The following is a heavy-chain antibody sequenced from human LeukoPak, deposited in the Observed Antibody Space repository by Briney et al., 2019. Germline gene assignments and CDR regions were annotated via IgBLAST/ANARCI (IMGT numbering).Heavy chain of an antibody. D-gene: IGHD6-13*01. J-gene: IGHJ4*02. CDR1: GFTFGDYA. CDR3: TSASIAAAGKFDY. Sequence: GGSLRLSCTASGFTFGDYAMSWVRQAPGKGLEWVGFIRSKAYGGTTEYAASVKGRFTISRDDSKSIAYLQVNSLKTEDTAVYYCTSASIAAAGKFDYWGQGTLVTVSS. CDR2: IRSKAYGGTT. V-gene: IGHV3-49*04.